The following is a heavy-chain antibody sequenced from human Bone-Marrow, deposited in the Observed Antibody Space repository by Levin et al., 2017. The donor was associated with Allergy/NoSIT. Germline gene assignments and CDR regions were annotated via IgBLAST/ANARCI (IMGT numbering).Heavy chain of an antibody. V-gene: IGHV4-34*01. CDR2: ITHSGST. D-gene: IGHD2/OR15-2a*01. CDR3: ARGATKSENLDY. J-gene: IGHJ4*02. Sequence: SDTLSLTCAVYGGSFSGYYWTWIRQPPGKGLEWIGEITHSGSTNYNPSLKSRVTISVDTSKNQFSLKLSSVTAADTAVYYCARGATKSENLDYWGQGTLVTVSS. CDR1: GGSFSGYY.